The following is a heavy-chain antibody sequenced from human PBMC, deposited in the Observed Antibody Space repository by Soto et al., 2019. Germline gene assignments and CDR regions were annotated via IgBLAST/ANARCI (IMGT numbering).Heavy chain of an antibody. V-gene: IGHV4-31*03. CDR3: ARIKSAYYKIISSSFEY. CDR1: GDAIDGGAY. Sequence: TLSLTRTISGDAIDGGAYWRWIRQHPGKGLEWIGYIYYSGSTYYNPSLKSRLTISLDTSNNQFSLRLNSVTAADTAVYYCARIKSAYYKIISSSFEYWGLGTLLTVSS. D-gene: IGHD3-9*01. J-gene: IGHJ4*02. CDR2: IYYSGST.